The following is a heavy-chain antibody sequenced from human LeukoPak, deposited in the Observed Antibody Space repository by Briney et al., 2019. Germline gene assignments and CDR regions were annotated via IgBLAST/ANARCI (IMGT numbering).Heavy chain of an antibody. CDR2: VYHSETT. CDR3: ARGGAARLHFQN. D-gene: IGHD6-6*01. J-gene: IGHJ1*01. V-gene: IGHV4-4*02. CDR1: GDSISSSHW. Sequence: SETLSLTCTVSGDSISSSHWWSWVRQPPGKGLEWIGEVYHSETTNYSPSLQSRVTISVDKSKNQFSLNLNSVTAADTAVYYCARGGAARLHFQNWGQGTLVTVSS.